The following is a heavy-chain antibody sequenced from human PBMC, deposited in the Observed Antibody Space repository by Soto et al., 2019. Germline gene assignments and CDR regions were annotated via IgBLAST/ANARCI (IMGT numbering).Heavy chain of an antibody. V-gene: IGHV3-23*01. J-gene: IGHJ4*02. CDR1: GFTVKKYA. CDR2: ITDSGSDT. CDR3: AKLGSSSWSPRYYFDY. D-gene: IGHD2-2*01. Sequence: GGSLRLSCAASGFTVKKYAMGWVRQAPGKGLDWVSAITDSGSDTYYVDSVKGRFTISRDNSKNTLSLQMNSLTAEDTALYYCAKLGSSSWSPRYYFDYWGQGTLVTVSS.